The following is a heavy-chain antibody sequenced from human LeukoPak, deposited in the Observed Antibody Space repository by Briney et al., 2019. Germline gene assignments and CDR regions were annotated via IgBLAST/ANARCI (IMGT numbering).Heavy chain of an antibody. V-gene: IGHV4-34*01. J-gene: IGHJ4*02. Sequence: SETLSLTCAVYGGSFSGYYWSWIRQPPGKGLEWIGEIDHSGSTNYNPSLKSRVTISVDTSKNQFSLRLSSVTVADTAVYYCARVSNGDYAYWGQGTLVTVSS. D-gene: IGHD4-17*01. CDR2: IDHSGST. CDR3: ARVSNGDYAY. CDR1: GGSFSGYY.